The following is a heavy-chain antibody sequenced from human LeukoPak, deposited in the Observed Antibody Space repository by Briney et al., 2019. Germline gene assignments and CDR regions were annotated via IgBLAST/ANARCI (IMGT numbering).Heavy chain of an antibody. CDR2: IYSGGRT. CDR1: GGSISSSSYY. Sequence: PSETLSLTCTVSGGSISSSSYYWGWVRQAPGKGLEWVSIIYSGGRTYHAESVKGRFTISRDNSKNTLFLQMNSLRAEDTAVYYCAKDRGYNYGYYNYWGQGTLVTVSS. J-gene: IGHJ4*02. V-gene: IGHV3-66*01. D-gene: IGHD5-18*01. CDR3: AKDRGYNYGYYNY.